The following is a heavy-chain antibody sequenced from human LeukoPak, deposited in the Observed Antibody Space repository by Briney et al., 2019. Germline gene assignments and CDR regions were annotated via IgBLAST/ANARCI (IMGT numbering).Heavy chain of an antibody. CDR2: VHGDGNNI. Sequence: GGSLRLSCAASGFPFSSYAMYWVRQAPGKGLVWVSRVHGDGNNIGYADPVKGRFTIFGDNAKNTLYLQMNSLRPDDTAVYYCARARVGDPTDYWGQGTLVTVSS. J-gene: IGHJ4*02. V-gene: IGHV3-74*01. D-gene: IGHD1-26*01. CDR1: GFPFSSYA. CDR3: ARARVGDPTDY.